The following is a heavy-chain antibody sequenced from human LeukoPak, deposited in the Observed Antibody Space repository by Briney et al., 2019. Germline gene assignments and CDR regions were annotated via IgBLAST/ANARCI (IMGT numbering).Heavy chain of an antibody. Sequence: GGSLRLSCAASGFTFSSCGMHWVRQAPGKGLEWVAVIWYDGTNKYYAHSVKGRFTISRDNSKNTLYLQMNSLRAEDTAVYYCARGRDGYNWIDYWGQGTLVTVSS. J-gene: IGHJ4*02. D-gene: IGHD5-24*01. CDR1: GFTFSSCG. CDR2: IWYDGTNK. CDR3: ARGRDGYNWIDY. V-gene: IGHV3-33*01.